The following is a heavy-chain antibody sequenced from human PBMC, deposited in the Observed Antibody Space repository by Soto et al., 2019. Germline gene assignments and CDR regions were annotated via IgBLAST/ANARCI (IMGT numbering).Heavy chain of an antibody. Sequence: EVQLLESGGGLVHPGGSLRLSCAASGFTLSTYAMSWVRQAPGKGLEWVSAFSGSGGSTYYADSVKGRFTISRDSSMNTLYLQMNSLRAEDTAVYYCAKLRVAGTYAFDIWGQGTMVTVSS. V-gene: IGHV3-23*01. CDR2: FSGSGGST. J-gene: IGHJ3*02. CDR3: AKLRVAGTYAFDI. D-gene: IGHD6-19*01. CDR1: GFTLSTYA.